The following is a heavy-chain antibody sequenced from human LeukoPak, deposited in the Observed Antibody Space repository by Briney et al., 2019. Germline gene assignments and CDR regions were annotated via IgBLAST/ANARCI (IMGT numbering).Heavy chain of an antibody. V-gene: IGHV1-18*01. CDR1: GYTFTSNG. D-gene: IGHD3-22*01. Sequence: ASVKVSFKASGYTFTSNGISWVRRAPGQGVGWRGWVSTYNGNTKYSQKLPGRVTMTTDTSTSTAYMELRSLRSDDTAVYYCARDITMIVVAYYYGMDVWGQGTTVTVSS. CDR2: VSTYNGNT. J-gene: IGHJ6*02. CDR3: ARDITMIVVAYYYGMDV.